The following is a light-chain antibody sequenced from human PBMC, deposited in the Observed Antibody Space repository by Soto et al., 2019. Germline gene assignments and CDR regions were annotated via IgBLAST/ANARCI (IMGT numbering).Light chain of an antibody. V-gene: IGLV2-14*01. CDR2: EVS. CDR1: SSEIGSYNY. Sequence: QSVLTQPASVSGSPGQSIAISCTGTSSEIGSYNYVSWYQQHPGKAPKLIIHEVSNRPSGISDHFSVSKSDNTASLTISWLQSDDEADYYCSSHTTYSTRIFGTGTKVTVL. J-gene: IGLJ1*01. CDR3: SSHTTYSTRI.